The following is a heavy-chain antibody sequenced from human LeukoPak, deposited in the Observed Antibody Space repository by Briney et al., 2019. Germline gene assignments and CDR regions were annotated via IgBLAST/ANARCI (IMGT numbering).Heavy chain of an antibody. CDR3: ARTWIPVPFYY. CDR2: IYYSGST. J-gene: IGHJ4*02. Sequence: SETLSLTCTVSGGSISSSSYYWRWIRPPPGKGLEWIGSIYYSGSTSYNPSLTSRVTISVDTSKIQFSLKLSSVTAADTAVYYCARTWIPVPFYYWGQGTLVTVSS. D-gene: IGHD5-18*01. V-gene: IGHV4-39*01. CDR1: GGSISSSSYY.